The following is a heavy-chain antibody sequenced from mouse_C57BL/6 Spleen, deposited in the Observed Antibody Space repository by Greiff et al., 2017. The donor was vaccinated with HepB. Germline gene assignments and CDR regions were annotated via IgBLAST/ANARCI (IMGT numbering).Heavy chain of an antibody. Sequence: VQLQQSGAELVRPGASVKLSCTASGFNIKDYNMHWVKQRPEQGLEWIGWIDPENGDTEYASKFQGKATITADTSSNTADLQLSSLTSEDTAVYYCTTRTTVVAHYYAMDYWGQGTSVTVSS. J-gene: IGHJ4*01. CDR3: TTRTTVVAHYYAMDY. CDR1: GFNIKDYN. V-gene: IGHV14-4*01. D-gene: IGHD1-1*01. CDR2: IDPENGDT.